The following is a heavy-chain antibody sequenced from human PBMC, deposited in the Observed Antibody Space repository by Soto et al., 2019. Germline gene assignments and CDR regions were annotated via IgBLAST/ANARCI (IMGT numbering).Heavy chain of an antibody. Sequence: PSETLSLTCTVSGGSVSSNSYSWGWIRQSPGKGLEWIGTIYSSENTYYNPSLVSRVTISVDTSMNEFSLRLSSVTAADTAVYYCARGGCSGGSCYSDYYYGMEVWGQGTTVTVSS. CDR1: GGSVSSNSYS. D-gene: IGHD2-15*01. V-gene: IGHV4-39*07. CDR3: ARGGCSGGSCYSDYYYGMEV. J-gene: IGHJ6*02. CDR2: IYSSENT.